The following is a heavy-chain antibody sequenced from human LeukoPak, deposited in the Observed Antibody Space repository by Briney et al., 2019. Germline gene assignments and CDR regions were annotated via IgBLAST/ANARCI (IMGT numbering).Heavy chain of an antibody. V-gene: IGHV3-48*02. J-gene: IGHJ4*02. CDR2: ISSSSSTI. CDR3: ARVKYDFWSGYYFDY. Sequence: AGGSLRLSCAASGFTFSSYSMNWVRQAPGKGLEWVSYISSSSSTIYYADSVKGRFTISRDNAKNSLYLQMNSLRDEDTAVYYCARVKYDFWSGYYFDYWGQGTLVTVSS. CDR1: GFTFSSYS. D-gene: IGHD3-3*01.